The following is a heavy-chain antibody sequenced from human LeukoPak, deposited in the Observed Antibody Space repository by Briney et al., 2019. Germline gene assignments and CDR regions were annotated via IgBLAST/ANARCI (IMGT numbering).Heavy chain of an antibody. CDR1: GYTLTELS. Sequence: ASVKVSCKVSGYTLTELSMHWVRQAPGKGLEWMGGFDPEDGETIYAQKFQGRVTMTEDTSTDTAYMELSSLRFEDTAVYYCATSYGYGHYYFDYWGQGTLVTVSS. D-gene: IGHD5-18*01. CDR2: FDPEDGET. V-gene: IGHV1-24*01. CDR3: ATSYGYGHYYFDY. J-gene: IGHJ4*02.